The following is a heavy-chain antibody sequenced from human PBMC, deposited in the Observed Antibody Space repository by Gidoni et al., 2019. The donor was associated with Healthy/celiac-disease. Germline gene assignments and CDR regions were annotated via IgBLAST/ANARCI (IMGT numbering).Heavy chain of an antibody. J-gene: IGHJ4*02. D-gene: IGHD1-26*01. V-gene: IGHV1-69*01. CDR1: GGTFSSYA. CDR2: IIPIFGTA. CDR3: ARGIVGALWYFDY. Sequence: QVQLVQSGAEVTTPGSSVKLSCKASGGTFSSYAISWVRQAPGQGLEWMGGIIPIFGTATYAQKFQGRVTITADESTSTAYMELSSLRSEDTAVYYCARGIVGALWYFDYWGQGTLVTVSS.